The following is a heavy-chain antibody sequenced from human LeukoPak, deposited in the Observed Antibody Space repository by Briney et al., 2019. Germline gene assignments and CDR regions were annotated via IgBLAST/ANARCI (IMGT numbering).Heavy chain of an antibody. D-gene: IGHD3-3*01. CDR1: GFTFSSYW. Sequence: GGSLRLSCAASGFTFSSYWMSWVRQAPGKGLEWVANIKQDGSEKYYVDSVKGRFTISRDNAKNSLYLQMNSLRAEDTAVYYCASSITIFGSGFSDYWGQGTLVTVSS. V-gene: IGHV3-7*01. CDR2: IKQDGSEK. J-gene: IGHJ4*02. CDR3: ASSITIFGSGFSDY.